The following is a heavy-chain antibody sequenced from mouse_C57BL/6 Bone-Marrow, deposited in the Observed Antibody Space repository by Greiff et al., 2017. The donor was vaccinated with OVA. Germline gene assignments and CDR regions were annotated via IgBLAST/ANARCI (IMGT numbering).Heavy chain of an antibody. CDR1: VFTFSDYG. V-gene: IGHV5-17*01. CDR2: ISSGSSTI. J-gene: IGHJ1*03. CDR3: ARADYYGSSSPV. Sequence: EVQVVESGGGLVKPGGSLKLSCAASVFTFSDYGMHWVRQAPEKGLEWVAYISSGSSTIYYADTVKGRFTISRDNAKNTLFLQMTSLRSEDTAMYYCARADYYGSSSPVWGTGTTVTVSS. D-gene: IGHD1-1*01.